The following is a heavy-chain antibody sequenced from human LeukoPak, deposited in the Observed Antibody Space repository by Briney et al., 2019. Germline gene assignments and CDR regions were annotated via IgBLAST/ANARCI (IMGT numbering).Heavy chain of an antibody. Sequence: GESLKISCKGSGYSFTSYWIGWVRQMPGKGLEWMGIIYPGDSDTRYSPSFQGQFTISADKSISTAYLQWSSLKASDTAMYYCARREWEPTSPSDAFDIWGQGTMVTVSS. CDR2: IYPGDSDT. CDR1: GYSFTSYW. J-gene: IGHJ3*02. CDR3: ARREWEPTSPSDAFDI. D-gene: IGHD1-26*01. V-gene: IGHV5-51*01.